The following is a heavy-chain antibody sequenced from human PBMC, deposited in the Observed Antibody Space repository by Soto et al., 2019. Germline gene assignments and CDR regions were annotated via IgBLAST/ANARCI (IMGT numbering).Heavy chain of an antibody. J-gene: IGHJ4*02. V-gene: IGHV5-51*01. D-gene: IGHD3-22*01. CDR2: IYPGDSDT. CDR1: GYSFTSYW. Sequence: GESLKISCKGSGYSFTSYWIGWVRQMPGKGLEWMGIIYPGDSDTRYSPSFQGQVTISADKSISTAYLQWSGLKASDTAMYYCARQPYYYDSSGYYHPLDYWGQGTLVTVSS. CDR3: ARQPYYYDSSGYYHPLDY.